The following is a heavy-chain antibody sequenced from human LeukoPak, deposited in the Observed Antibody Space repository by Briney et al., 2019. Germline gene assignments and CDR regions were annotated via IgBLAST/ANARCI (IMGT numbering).Heavy chain of an antibody. CDR1: GFTVNRSY. J-gene: IGHJ3*01. V-gene: IGHV3-66*01. D-gene: IGHD2-21*02. CDR2: IYSGGST. CDR3: VRGGTSVTAPF. Sequence: GGSLRLSCAASGFTVNRSYMNWVRQAPGKGLDWVSVIYSGGSTNYADSVKGRFTISRDNSKNMVYLQMNSLRAEDMAVYYCVRGGTSVTAPFWGQGTMVTASS.